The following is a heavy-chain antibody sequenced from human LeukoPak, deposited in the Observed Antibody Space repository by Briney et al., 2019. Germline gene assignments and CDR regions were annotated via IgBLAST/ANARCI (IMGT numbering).Heavy chain of an antibody. CDR1: GFTFSSYA. Sequence: GGSLRLSCAASGFTFSSYAMHWVRQAPGKGLEWVAVISYDGSNKYYADSVKGRFTISRDNSKNTLYLQMNSLRAEDTAVYYCARGTAAGPWGQGTLVTVSS. CDR2: ISYDGSNK. CDR3: ARGTAAGP. D-gene: IGHD6-13*01. V-gene: IGHV3-30-3*01. J-gene: IGHJ5*02.